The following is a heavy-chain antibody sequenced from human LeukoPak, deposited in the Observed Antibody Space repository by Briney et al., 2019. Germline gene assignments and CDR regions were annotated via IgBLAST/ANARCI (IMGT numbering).Heavy chain of an antibody. Sequence: PGGSLRLSCAASGFTFDDYAMHWVRQAPGKGLEGVSGISWNSGSIGYADSVKGRFTISRDNAKNSLYLQMNSLRAEDTALYYCAKVTAAVYYYGMDVWGQGTTVTVSS. V-gene: IGHV3-9*01. CDR1: GFTFDDYA. D-gene: IGHD2-15*01. CDR3: AKVTAAVYYYGMDV. J-gene: IGHJ6*02. CDR2: ISWNSGSI.